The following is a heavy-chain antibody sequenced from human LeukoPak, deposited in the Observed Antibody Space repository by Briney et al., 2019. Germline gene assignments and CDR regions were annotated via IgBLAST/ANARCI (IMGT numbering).Heavy chain of an antibody. CDR2: IIPNFGTP. J-gene: IGHJ4*02. D-gene: IGHD6-13*01. CDR1: GGTFRTSA. Sequence: SVKVSCKVSGGTFRTSAITWVRQAPGQGLEWMGGIIPNFGTPNYAQKFQGRVTITADESTSTAYMELGRLGSAVTAIYYCASSETDFDIVTSIVPVRHCCVEGHSGNLYSLDYWGQGTLVTVSS. CDR3: ASSETDFDIVTSIVPVRHCCVEGHSGNLYSLDY. V-gene: IGHV1-69*13.